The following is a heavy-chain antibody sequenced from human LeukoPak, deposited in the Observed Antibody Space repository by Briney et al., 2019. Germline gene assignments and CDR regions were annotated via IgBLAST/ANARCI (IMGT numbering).Heavy chain of an antibody. J-gene: IGHJ4*02. CDR2: INHSGST. CDR1: GGSFSGYY. CDR3: ARVLTILGVVGDY. Sequence: SETLSLTCAVYGGSFSGYYWSWIRQPPGKGLEWIGEINHSGSTNYNPSLKSRVTISVDTSKNQFSLKLSSVTAADTAVYYCARVLTILGVVGDYWGQGTLVTVSS. D-gene: IGHD3-3*01. V-gene: IGHV4-34*01.